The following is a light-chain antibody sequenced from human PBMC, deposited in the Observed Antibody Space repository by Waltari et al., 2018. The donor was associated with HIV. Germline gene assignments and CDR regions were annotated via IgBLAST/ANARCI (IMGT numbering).Light chain of an antibody. V-gene: IGLV3-19*01. CDR3: NSRDSSGNHLV. CDR1: SLRQYY. CDR2: GKN. J-gene: IGLJ3*02. Sequence: SSELTQDPAVSVALGQPVRITCQGDSLRQYYGTWYKQKPGQAPVLVHYGKNNRHSGIPDRFSGSTSGSTTSLTIAGAQAGDEADYYCNSRDSSGNHLVFGGGTKLTVL.